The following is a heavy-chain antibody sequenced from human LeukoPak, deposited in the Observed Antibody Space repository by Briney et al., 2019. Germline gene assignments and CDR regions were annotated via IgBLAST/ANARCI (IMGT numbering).Heavy chain of an antibody. V-gene: IGHV4-34*01. CDR2: INHSGST. Sequence: SETLSLTCIVSGASISGYYWSWIRQPPGKGLEWIGEINHSGSTNYNPSLKSRVTISVDTSKNQFSLKLSSVTAADTAVYYCARASRITMVRGSPYWFDPWGQGTLVTVSS. J-gene: IGHJ5*02. CDR1: GASISGYY. D-gene: IGHD3-10*01. CDR3: ARASRITMVRGSPYWFDP.